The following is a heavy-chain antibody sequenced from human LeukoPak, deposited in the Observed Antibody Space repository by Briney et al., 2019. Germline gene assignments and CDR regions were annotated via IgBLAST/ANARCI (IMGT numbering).Heavy chain of an antibody. J-gene: IGHJ4*02. V-gene: IGHV1-18*01. D-gene: IGHD6-13*01. CDR1: VYTFTSYG. Sequence: GASVKVSGKASVYTFTSYGITWVRQAPGQGLEWMGWISGYNGNTNYARKLQGRVIMTTDTSTSTAYMELRSLRSDDTAVYYCARYPVSFSSSWHYYFDYWGQGTLVTVSS. CDR2: ISGYNGNT. CDR3: ARYPVSFSSSWHYYFDY.